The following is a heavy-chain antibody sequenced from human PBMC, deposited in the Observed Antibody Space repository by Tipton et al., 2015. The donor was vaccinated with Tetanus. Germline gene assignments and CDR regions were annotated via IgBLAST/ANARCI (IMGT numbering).Heavy chain of an antibody. Sequence: SLRLSCVASGFNFSSYAMSWVRQAPGKGLEWVSAISGPGDTTTYYTDSVKGRFTISRDNSKKTVYLQMNSLRVEDTAIYYCANGGTLYGTSDFWGQGTQVTVSS. D-gene: IGHD2/OR15-2a*01. CDR3: ANGGTLYGTSDF. J-gene: IGHJ4*02. CDR1: GFNFSSYA. CDR2: ISGPGDTTT. V-gene: IGHV3-23*01.